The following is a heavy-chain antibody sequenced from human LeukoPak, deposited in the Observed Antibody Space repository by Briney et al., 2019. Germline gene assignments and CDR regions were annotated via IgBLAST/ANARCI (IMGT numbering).Heavy chain of an antibody. Sequence: GGSLRLSCAAFGFTFSSYVMGWVRQAPGKGLEWVSGISGSGGSTYFADSVKGRFTISRDNSKNTLYLQMNTLRVEDTAVYYCAKGGMVRGEYDYWGQGTLVTVSS. CDR2: ISGSGGST. CDR3: AKGGMVRGEYDY. J-gene: IGHJ4*02. D-gene: IGHD3-10*01. CDR1: GFTFSSYV. V-gene: IGHV3-23*01.